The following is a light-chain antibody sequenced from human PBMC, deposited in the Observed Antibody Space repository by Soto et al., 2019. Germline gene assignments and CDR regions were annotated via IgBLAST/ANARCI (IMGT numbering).Light chain of an antibody. J-gene: IGLJ2*01. V-gene: IGLV1-44*01. Sequence: QAVVTQPPSASGTPGQRVTISCSGSSSNIGSNTVNWYQQLPGTAPKLLIYSNNQRPSGVPDRFSGSKSGTSASLAISGLQSEDEADYYCAAWDDSLNGAVFGGGTKL. CDR2: SNN. CDR1: SSNIGSNT. CDR3: AAWDDSLNGAV.